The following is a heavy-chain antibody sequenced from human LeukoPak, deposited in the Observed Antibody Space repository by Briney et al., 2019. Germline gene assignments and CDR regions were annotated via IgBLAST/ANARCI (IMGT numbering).Heavy chain of an antibody. D-gene: IGHD2-21*02. CDR2: MNPNSGNT. J-gene: IGHJ4*02. Sequence: AASVKVSCKASGGTFSSYTISWVRQATGQGLEWMGWMNPNSGNTGYAQKFQGRVTMTRNTSISTAYMELSSLRSEDTAVYYCARGDHDSYIDYWGQGTLVTVSS. CDR1: GGTFSSYT. CDR3: ARGDHDSYIDY. V-gene: IGHV1-8*02.